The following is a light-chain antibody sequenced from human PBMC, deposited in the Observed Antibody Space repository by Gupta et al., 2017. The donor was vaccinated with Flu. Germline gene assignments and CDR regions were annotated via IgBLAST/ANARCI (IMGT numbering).Light chain of an antibody. J-gene: IGKJ2*01. CDR3: QQYGSSSYT. CDR2: GAS. CDR1: QSVGSSY. Sequence: ATLSVSPGERATLSCRASQSVGSSYLAWYQQKPGQAPRLLIYGASSRATGIPDRFSGSGSGTDFTLTISRLEPEDFAVYYCQQYGSSSYTFGQGTKLEIK. V-gene: IGKV3-20*01.